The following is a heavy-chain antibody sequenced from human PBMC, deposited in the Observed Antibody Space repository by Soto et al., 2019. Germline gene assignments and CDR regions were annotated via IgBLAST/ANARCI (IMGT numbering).Heavy chain of an antibody. CDR1: GFTFSSYS. Sequence: EVQLVESGGGLVQPGGSLRLSCAASGFTFSSYSMNWVRQAPGKGLEWVSYISSSSSTIYYADSVKDRFTISRDNAKNSLYLQMNSLRAEDTAVYYCARDLGSGSYYNDNWFDPWGQGTLVTVSS. V-gene: IGHV3-48*01. D-gene: IGHD3-10*01. CDR3: ARDLGSGSYYNDNWFDP. CDR2: ISSSSSTI. J-gene: IGHJ5*02.